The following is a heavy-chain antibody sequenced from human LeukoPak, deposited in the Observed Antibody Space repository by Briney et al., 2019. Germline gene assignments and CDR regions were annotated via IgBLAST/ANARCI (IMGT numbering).Heavy chain of an antibody. CDR3: ARLWPLGRWLRNNWFDP. CDR2: IYYSGST. D-gene: IGHD5-24*01. CDR1: CGSISSSSYY. Sequence: SETLSLTCTVSCGSISSSSYYWGWIRQPPGKGLEWIGSIYYSGSTFYNPSLKSRVTISVDTSKNQFSLKLSSVTAADTAVYYCARLWPLGRWLRNNWFDPWGQGTLVTVSS. J-gene: IGHJ5*02. V-gene: IGHV4-39*01.